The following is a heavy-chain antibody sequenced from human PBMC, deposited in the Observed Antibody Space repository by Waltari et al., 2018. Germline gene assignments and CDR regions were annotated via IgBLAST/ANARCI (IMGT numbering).Heavy chain of an antibody. D-gene: IGHD2-15*01. V-gene: IGHV4-34*01. J-gene: IGHJ4*02. CDR1: GGSFSGYY. Sequence: TLSLTCAVYGGSFSGYYWSWIRQPPGKGLEWIGEINHSGSTNYNPSLKSRVTISVDTSKNQFSLKLSSVTAADTAVYYCARGCRGRRYFDYWGQGTLVTVSS. CDR3: ARGCRGRRYFDY. CDR2: INHSGST.